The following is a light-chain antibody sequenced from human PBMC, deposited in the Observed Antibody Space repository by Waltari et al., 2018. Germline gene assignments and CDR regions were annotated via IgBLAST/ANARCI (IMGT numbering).Light chain of an antibody. V-gene: IGLV2-8*01. CDR2: EVS. Sequence: QSALTQPPSASGSPGQSVTISCTGTSSDVGAYDYVSWYQHHPGKAPKLLISEVSKRPSGVPDRFSVSRSGNTASRTVSGLQAEDEADYYCSSYAGSNNLVFGGGTKLTVL. CDR1: SSDVGAYDY. CDR3: SSYAGSNNLV. J-gene: IGLJ2*01.